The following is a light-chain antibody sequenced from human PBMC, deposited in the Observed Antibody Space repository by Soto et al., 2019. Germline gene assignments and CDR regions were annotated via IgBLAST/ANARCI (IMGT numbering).Light chain of an antibody. CDR3: QQYNNWPPWT. Sequence: EIVMTQSPATLSVSPGERATLSCRASQSVSSNLAWYQQKPGQAPRLLIYGASTRATGIPASFSGSGSGTEFTLTISSLQSEDCAVYCCQQYNNWPPWTFGQGTKVEIK. CDR1: QSVSSN. CDR2: GAS. V-gene: IGKV3-15*01. J-gene: IGKJ1*01.